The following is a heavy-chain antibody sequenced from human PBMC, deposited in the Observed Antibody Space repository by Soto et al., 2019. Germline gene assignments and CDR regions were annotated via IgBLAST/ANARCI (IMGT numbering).Heavy chain of an antibody. CDR3: AKGGRLEWILDYYYGMDV. Sequence: GGSLRLSCAASGFTFSSYAMSWVRQAPGKGLEWVSAISGSGGSTYYADSVKGRFTISRDNSKNTLYLQMNSLRAEDTAVYYCAKGGRLEWILDYYYGMDVWGQGTTVTVSS. J-gene: IGHJ6*02. D-gene: IGHD3-3*01. CDR2: ISGSGGST. V-gene: IGHV3-23*01. CDR1: GFTFSSYA.